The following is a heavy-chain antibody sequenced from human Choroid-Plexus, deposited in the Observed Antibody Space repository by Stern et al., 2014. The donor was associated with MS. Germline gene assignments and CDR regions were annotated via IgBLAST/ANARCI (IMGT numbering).Heavy chain of an antibody. CDR3: AKDRQYLTYFFDH. V-gene: IGHV3-30*18. CDR2: VSYDGSNK. D-gene: IGHD2/OR15-2a*01. J-gene: IGHJ5*02. CDR1: GFTFGRCA. Sequence: VQLVASGGGVVQPGRPLRLSCVASGFTFGRCAIHWVSQAPGTGLEWVAGVSYDGSNKYYADSVKGRFTISRDNSQNTLYMQMSSLRPEDTAVYYCAKDRQYLTYFFDHWGQGSLVTVSS.